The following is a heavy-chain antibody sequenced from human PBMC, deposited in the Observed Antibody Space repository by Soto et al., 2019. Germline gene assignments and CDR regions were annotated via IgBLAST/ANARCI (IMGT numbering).Heavy chain of an antibody. V-gene: IGHV5-10-1*01. CDR1: GYSFTSYW. D-gene: IGHD6-6*01. Sequence: GESLKISCKGSGYSFTSYWISWVRQMPGKGLEWMGRIDPSDSYTNYSPSFQGHVTISADKSISTAYLQWSSLKASDTAMYYCARRYIAARPDYYYYGMDVWGQATTVTVSS. CDR3: ARRYIAARPDYYYYGMDV. J-gene: IGHJ6*02. CDR2: IDPSDSYT.